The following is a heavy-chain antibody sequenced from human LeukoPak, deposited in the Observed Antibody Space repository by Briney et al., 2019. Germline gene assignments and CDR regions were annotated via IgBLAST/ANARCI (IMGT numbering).Heavy chain of an antibody. CDR1: GFTVSSNY. CDR2: IYSGGST. CDR3: ARSIAAVLDY. J-gene: IGHJ4*02. D-gene: IGHD6-13*01. Sequence: PGGSLRLSCAASGFTVSSNYMSWVRQAPGKGLEWVSVIYSGGSTYYADSVRGRFTISRDNSKNTLYLQMNSLRAEDTAVYYSARSIAAVLDYWGQGTLVTVSS. V-gene: IGHV3-53*01.